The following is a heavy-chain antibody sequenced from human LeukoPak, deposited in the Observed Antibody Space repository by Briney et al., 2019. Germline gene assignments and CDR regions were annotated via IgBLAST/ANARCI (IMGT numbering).Heavy chain of an antibody. J-gene: IGHJ4*02. D-gene: IGHD3-3*01. CDR1: GGSFSGYY. V-gene: IGHV4-34*01. CDR3: ARAPIPYDYFDY. Sequence: SETLSLTCAVYGGSFSGYYWSWIRQPPGKGLEWIGEINHSGSTNYNPSLKSRVTISVDTSKNQFSLKLSSVTAADTAVYYCARAPIPYDYFDYWGQGALVTVSS. CDR2: INHSGST.